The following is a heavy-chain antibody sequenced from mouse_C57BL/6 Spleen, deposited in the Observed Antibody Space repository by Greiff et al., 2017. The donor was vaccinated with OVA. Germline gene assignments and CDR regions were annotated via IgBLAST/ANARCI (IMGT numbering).Heavy chain of an antibody. CDR1: GYTFPTYP. J-gene: IGHJ3*01. V-gene: IGHV1-47*01. Sequence: VQLQQSGAELVKPGASVKMSCKASGYTFPTYPIEWMKQNHGKSLEWIGNFHPYNDDTKYNEKFKGKATLTVEKSSSTDYLELSRLTSDGSAVYYCARGSSDEEVWFAYWGQGTLVTVSA. CDR2: FHPYNDDT. CDR3: ARGSSDEEVWFAY. D-gene: IGHD1-1*01.